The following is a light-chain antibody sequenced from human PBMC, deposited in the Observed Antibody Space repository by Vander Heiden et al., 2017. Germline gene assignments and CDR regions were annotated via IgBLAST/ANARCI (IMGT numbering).Light chain of an antibody. Sequence: AIRMTQSPSSFSASTGDRVTLTCRASQDIGSSLAWYQRKPGKAPKLLIFAASTLESGVPSRFSGSGSGTDFTLTISCLQSEDFATYYCQQYYNYSWTFGQGTKVEIK. CDR2: AAS. CDR1: QDIGSS. CDR3: QQYYNYSWT. J-gene: IGKJ1*01. V-gene: IGKV1-8*01.